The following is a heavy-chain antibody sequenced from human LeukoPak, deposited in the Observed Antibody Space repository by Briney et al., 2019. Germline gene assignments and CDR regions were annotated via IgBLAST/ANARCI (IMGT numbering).Heavy chain of an antibody. CDR1: GFTFSNYW. CDR2: IKEDGSDK. J-gene: IGHJ4*02. Sequence: GGSLRLSCVASGFTFSNYWMSWVRQAPGKGLEWVANIKEDGSDKYYVDSVKGRFTISRDNAKNSLYLQMNSLRAEDTAVYYCAKDTRMSIAAAPSTGFDYWGQGTLVTVSS. CDR3: AKDTRMSIAAAPSTGFDY. D-gene: IGHD6-13*01. V-gene: IGHV3-7*03.